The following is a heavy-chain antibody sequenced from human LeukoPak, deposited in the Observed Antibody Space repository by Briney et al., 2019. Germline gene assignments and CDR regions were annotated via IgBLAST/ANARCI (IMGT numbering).Heavy chain of an antibody. CDR3: ARSGRGTYYYFDL. J-gene: IGHJ4*02. CDR2: IIPIFGTA. D-gene: IGHD3-3*01. Sequence: SVKVSCKASGGTFSSYAISWVRQAPGQGLEWMGGIIPIFGTANYAQKFLGRVSMTADTSTSTAYMELRSLTSDDTAVYYCARSGRGTYYYFDLWGLGTLVTVSS. CDR1: GGTFSSYA. V-gene: IGHV1-69*06.